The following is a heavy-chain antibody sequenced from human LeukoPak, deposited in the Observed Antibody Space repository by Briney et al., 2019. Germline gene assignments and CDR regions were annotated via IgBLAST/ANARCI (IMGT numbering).Heavy chain of an antibody. V-gene: IGHV4-39*07. CDR1: GGSISSSSYY. Sequence: SETLSLTCTVSGGSISSSSYYWGWIRQPPGKGLEWIGSIYYSGSTYYNPSLKSRVTISVDTSKNQFSLKLSSVTAADTAVYYCARSSWQWLDAAGYWGQGTLVTVSS. CDR3: ARSSWQWLDAAGY. CDR2: IYYSGST. D-gene: IGHD6-19*01. J-gene: IGHJ4*02.